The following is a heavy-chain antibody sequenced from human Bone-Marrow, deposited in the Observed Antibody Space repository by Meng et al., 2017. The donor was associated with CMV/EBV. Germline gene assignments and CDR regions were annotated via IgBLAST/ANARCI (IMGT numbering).Heavy chain of an antibody. J-gene: IGHJ4*02. Sequence: GGSLRLSCAASGFTFSNAWMSWVRQAPGKGLEWVGRIKSKTDDGTTDYAAPVKGRFTISRDDSKNTLYLQMNSLKTEDTAVYYCAKETNLAQWGQGTLVTVSS. D-gene: IGHD1-14*01. CDR1: GFTFSNAW. V-gene: IGHV3-15*01. CDR2: IKSKTDDGTT. CDR3: AKETNLAQ.